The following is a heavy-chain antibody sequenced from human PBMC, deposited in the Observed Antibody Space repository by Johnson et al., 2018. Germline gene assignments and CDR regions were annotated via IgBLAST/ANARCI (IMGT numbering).Heavy chain of an antibody. V-gene: IGHV1-46*01. J-gene: IGHJ3*02. CDR3: ASSPSPFDAFDI. CDR2: INPGEGSI. CDR1: GYTFTSYY. Sequence: VQLVESGAEVKKPGASVKVSCKASGYTFTSYYMHWVRQAPGQGLEWMGIINPGEGSINYAQRFRGRVTMTRDTSTSTVYMELSSLGSEDTALYYCASSPSPFDAFDIWGQGTMVTVSS.